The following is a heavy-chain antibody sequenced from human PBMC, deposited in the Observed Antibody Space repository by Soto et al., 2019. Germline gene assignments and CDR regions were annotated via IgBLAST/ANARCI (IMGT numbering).Heavy chain of an antibody. CDR1: GFDFSDFY. CDR2: ISGSGTII. V-gene: IGHV3-11*01. Sequence: QVHVVQSGGGLVKPGGSLRLSCAASGFDFSDFYMSWIRQAPGKGLEWVAYISGSGTIIFYSDSVKGRFSISRGDPNNSVSLHTDSLRVDDTAVYYCARETRKSPTHGMDVWGQGTTVTVSS. J-gene: IGHJ6*02. D-gene: IGHD4-17*01. CDR3: ARETRKSPTHGMDV.